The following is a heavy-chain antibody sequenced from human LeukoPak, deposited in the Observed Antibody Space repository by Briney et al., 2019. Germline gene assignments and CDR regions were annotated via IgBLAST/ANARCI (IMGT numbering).Heavy chain of an antibody. Sequence: PSETLSLTCAVYGGSISSSGYCWGWIRQPPGKGLEWIGSIYYSGTTYYNPSLKSRVTISVDTSKSQFSLKVSSVTATDTAVYYCAKNSSGLRAFDIWGQGTMVTVSS. J-gene: IGHJ3*02. CDR2: IYYSGTT. CDR3: AKNSSGLRAFDI. CDR1: GGSISSSGYC. D-gene: IGHD3-22*01. V-gene: IGHV4-39*01.